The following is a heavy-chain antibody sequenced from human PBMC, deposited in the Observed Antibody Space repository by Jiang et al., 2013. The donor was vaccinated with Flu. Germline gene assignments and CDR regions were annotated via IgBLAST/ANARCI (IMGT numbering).Heavy chain of an antibody. D-gene: IGHD3-3*01. V-gene: IGHV3-11*06. CDR1: GFTFSDHY. CDR2: ISSSGGYV. Sequence: QLVESGGGLVKPGGSLKISCAGSGFTFSDHYMSWIRQAPGKGLEWVSYISSSGGYVKYADSVKGRSTISRDNARNSLYLQMNSLRAEDTAVYYCARTVSYSDYWSGYSGGDAFDIWGQGTLVTVSS. CDR3: ARTVSYSDYWSGYSGGDAFDI. J-gene: IGHJ3*02.